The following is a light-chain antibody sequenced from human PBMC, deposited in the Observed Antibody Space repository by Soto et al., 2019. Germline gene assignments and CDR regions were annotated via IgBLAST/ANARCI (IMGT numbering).Light chain of an antibody. CDR2: AAS. CDR1: QSISSY. V-gene: IGKV1-39*01. CDR3: QQLESYPST. J-gene: IGKJ4*01. Sequence: DIQMTQSPSSLSASVGDRVTITCLASQSISSYLNWYQQRPGKAPNLLIYAASTLQSGVPSRFSGSGSGTDCTLTISSLQPEDFSTYYCQQLESYPSTLGGGTKVDIK.